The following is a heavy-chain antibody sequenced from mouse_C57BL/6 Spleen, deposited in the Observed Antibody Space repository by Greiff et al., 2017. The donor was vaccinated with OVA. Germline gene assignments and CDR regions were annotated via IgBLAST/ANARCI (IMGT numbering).Heavy chain of an antibody. CDR2: IDPSDSYT. Sequence: VQLQQSGAELVKPGASVKLSCKASGYTFTSYWMQWVKQRPGQGLEWIGEIDPSDSYTNYNQKFKGKATLTVDTSSSTAYMQLSSLTSEDSAVYYCARSWYSNYYFGYWGQGTTLTVAS. D-gene: IGHD2-5*01. J-gene: IGHJ2*01. V-gene: IGHV1-50*01. CDR1: GYTFTSYW. CDR3: ARSWYSNYYFGY.